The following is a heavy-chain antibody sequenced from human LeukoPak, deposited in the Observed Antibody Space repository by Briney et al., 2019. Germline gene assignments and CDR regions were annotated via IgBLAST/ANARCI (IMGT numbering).Heavy chain of an antibody. CDR2: ISSSSSYM. D-gene: IGHD1-26*01. CDR1: GVTFSSYS. CDR3: ARGGVYSGSYWAYNGVDI. V-gene: IGHV3-21*01. Sequence: GGSLRLSCAASGVTFSSYSMNWVRQAPGKRLEWVSSISSSSSYMYYADSVKGRFTISRDNAKNPLYLQMNSLRAEDTAVYYCARGGVYSGSYWAYNGVDIWGQGTMVTVSS. J-gene: IGHJ3*02.